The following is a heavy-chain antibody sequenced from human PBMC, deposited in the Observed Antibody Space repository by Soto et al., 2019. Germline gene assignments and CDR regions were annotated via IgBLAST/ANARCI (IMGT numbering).Heavy chain of an antibody. D-gene: IGHD6-6*01. CDR1: GGSISSYY. CDR2: IHYSGST. CDR3: ARGGLAARKGRWFVP. Sequence: SETLSLTCTVSGGSISSYYWGWIRQPPGKGLEWIGYIHYSGSTNYNPSLKSRVTISVDTPKNHFSLKVNSMTAADTAVYYCARGGLAARKGRWFVPWYQGTLLTV. J-gene: IGHJ5*02. V-gene: IGHV4-59*01.